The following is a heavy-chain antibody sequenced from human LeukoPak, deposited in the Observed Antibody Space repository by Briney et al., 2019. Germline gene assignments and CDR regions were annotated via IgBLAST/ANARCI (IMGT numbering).Heavy chain of an antibody. D-gene: IGHD2-2*01. V-gene: IGHV1-2*02. CDR1: VYTFTRYY. Sequence: ASVKVSCTPSVYTFTRYYMHWVRQAPGQGLEWMGWINPNSGGTNYAQKFQGRVTMTRDTSISTAYMELSRLRSDDTAVYYCAREADIVVVPAAHRYNWFDPWGQGTLVTVSS. CDR2: INPNSGGT. J-gene: IGHJ5*02. CDR3: AREADIVVVPAAHRYNWFDP.